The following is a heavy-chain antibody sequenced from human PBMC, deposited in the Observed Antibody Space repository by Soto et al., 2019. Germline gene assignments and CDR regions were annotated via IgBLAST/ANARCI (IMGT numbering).Heavy chain of an antibody. Sequence: GGSLRLSCAASGFTFSSYAMSWVRQAPGKGLEWVSANSGSGGSTYYADSVKGRCTIARDNSKNKLYLQMNSLRAEDTAVYYCAKNPHGAAGLDSRAKRKTKDYYYYGRDVRGQGTTVTVSS. D-gene: IGHD6-13*01. CDR2: NSGSGGST. CDR3: AKNPHGAAGLDSRAKRKTKDYYYYGRDV. CDR1: GFTFSSYA. V-gene: IGHV3-23*01. J-gene: IGHJ6*02.